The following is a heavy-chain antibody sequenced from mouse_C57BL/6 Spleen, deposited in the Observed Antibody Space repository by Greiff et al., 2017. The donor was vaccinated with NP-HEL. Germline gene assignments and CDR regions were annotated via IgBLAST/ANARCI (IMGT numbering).Heavy chain of an antibody. CDR2: ISSGGSYT. D-gene: IGHD1-1*01. J-gene: IGHJ4*01. CDR1: GFTFSSYG. V-gene: IGHV5-6*01. CDR3: ARRTTVVAGAMDY. Sequence: EVKLMESGGDLVKPGGSLKLSCAASGFTFSSYGMSWVRQTPDKRLEWVATISSGGSYTYYPDSVKGRFSISRDNAKNTLYLQMSSLKSEDTAMYYCARRTTVVAGAMDYWGQGTSFTVSS.